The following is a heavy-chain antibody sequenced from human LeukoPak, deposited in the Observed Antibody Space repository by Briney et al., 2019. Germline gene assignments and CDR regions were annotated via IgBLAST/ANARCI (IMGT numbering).Heavy chain of an antibody. Sequence: SEILSLTCTVSGGSMSSSSYYWSWIRQPPGKGLEWIGYIYYSGSTNYNPSLKSRVTISVDTSKNQFSLKLSSVTAADTAVYYCAREQYYYDSYFDYWGQGTLVTVSS. J-gene: IGHJ4*02. D-gene: IGHD3-22*01. CDR2: IYYSGST. CDR3: AREQYYYDSYFDY. CDR1: GGSMSSSSYY. V-gene: IGHV4-61*01.